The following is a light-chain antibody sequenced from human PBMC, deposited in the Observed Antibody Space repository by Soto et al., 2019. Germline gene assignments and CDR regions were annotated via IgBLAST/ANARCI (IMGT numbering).Light chain of an antibody. J-gene: IGKJ3*01. V-gene: IGKV1-27*01. CDR1: QGISNY. CDR2: AAS. CDR3: QKYNSAPRN. Sequence: DIQMPQSPSSLSASVGDRVTITCRASQGISNYLAWSQQKPGKVPQLLIYAASTLQSGVPSRFSGSGSGTDFTRTISGLQPEDVETYYCQKYNSAPRNFGPGAKVDIK.